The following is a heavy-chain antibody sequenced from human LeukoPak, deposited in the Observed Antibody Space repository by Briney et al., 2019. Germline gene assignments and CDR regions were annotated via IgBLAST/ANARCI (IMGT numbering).Heavy chain of an antibody. J-gene: IGHJ4*02. CDR3: VRDSGRAAANR. Sequence: ASVKVSCKTSGFIFTGYYIHWVRQAPGQGLEWLGRINPNTGGTDLGQKFQGRVTLTRDTSISTAYMDLTKLTPDDSAVYYCVRDSGRAAANRWGQGTLVTVSS. CDR1: GFIFTGYY. V-gene: IGHV1-2*06. CDR2: INPNTGGT. D-gene: IGHD6-13*01.